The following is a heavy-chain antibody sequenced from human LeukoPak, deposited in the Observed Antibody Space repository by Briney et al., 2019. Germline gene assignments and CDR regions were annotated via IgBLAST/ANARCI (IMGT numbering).Heavy chain of an antibody. CDR3: AKGGQDFDFWRFDL. CDR2: ISGRGDNT. V-gene: IGHV3-23*01. D-gene: IGHD3-3*01. J-gene: IGHJ5*02. CDR1: GFTFSNYA. Sequence: GGSLRLSCAASGFTFSNYAMTWVRQAPGRGLEWVSGISGRGDNTYYADSVKGRLTITRDNSRNTVNLQMNSLRAGDTARYYCAKGGQDFDFWRFDLWGQGILVTVSS.